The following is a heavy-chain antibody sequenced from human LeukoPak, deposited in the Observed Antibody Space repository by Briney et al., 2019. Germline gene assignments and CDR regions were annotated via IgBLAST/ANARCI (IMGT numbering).Heavy chain of an antibody. CDR1: GFTFSSYI. Sequence: GRSLRLSCAASGFTFSSYIMNWVRQAPGKGPEWVSSISSRSPYIYSADSVKGRFTITRDNAKSPLLLQMNSLIDEDTGVYYCATSSIALAGTVDYWGQGTLVT. J-gene: IGHJ4*02. CDR3: ATSSIALAGTVDY. CDR2: ISSRSPYI. V-gene: IGHV3-21*06. D-gene: IGHD6-19*01.